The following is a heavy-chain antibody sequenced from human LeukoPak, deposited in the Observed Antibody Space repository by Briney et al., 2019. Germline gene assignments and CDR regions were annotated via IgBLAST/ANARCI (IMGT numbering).Heavy chain of an antibody. D-gene: IGHD5-18*01. J-gene: IGHJ6*03. CDR2: ISSSSSTI. CDR3: TRVVTSYYYMDV. CDR1: GFTFSNYN. Sequence: GGSLRLSCAVSGFTFSNYNMSWIRQAPGKGLEWVSHISSSSSTIYYADSVKGRFTISRDNAKNSLFLQMNSLRDDDTAIYYCTRVVTSYYYMDVWGKGTTVTVSS. V-gene: IGHV3-48*02.